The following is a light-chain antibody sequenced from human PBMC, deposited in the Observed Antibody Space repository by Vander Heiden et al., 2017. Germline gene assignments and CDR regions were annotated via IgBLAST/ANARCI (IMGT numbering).Light chain of an antibody. CDR2: RNN. J-gene: IGLJ3*02. Sequence: QAGLTQPPSAPKGLRQTATLTCTGNSNNVGNERAPWLQLNQGHPPKLLSYRNNNRPSGISERFSASRSGNTASLTITGLQPEDEADCYCSAWDSSLSAWVFGGGTKLTVL. V-gene: IGLV10-54*04. CDR1: SNNVGNER. CDR3: SAWDSSLSAWV.